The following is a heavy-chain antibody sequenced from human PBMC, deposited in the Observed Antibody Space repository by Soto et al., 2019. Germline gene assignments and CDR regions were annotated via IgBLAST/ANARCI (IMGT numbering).Heavy chain of an antibody. CDR3: AKRRGAGGHFDY. Sequence: DVQLLESGGGLVQPEGSLRLSCAASGFTFSSYAMGWVRQGPGKGREWVAVVSIGGSKHYADSVRGRFTISRDNSKNTLSLQMNSLTAEDTAVYFCAKRRGAGGHFDYWGQGALVTVSS. J-gene: IGHJ4*02. D-gene: IGHD2-15*01. CDR1: GFTFSSYA. V-gene: IGHV3-23*01. CDR2: VSIGGSK.